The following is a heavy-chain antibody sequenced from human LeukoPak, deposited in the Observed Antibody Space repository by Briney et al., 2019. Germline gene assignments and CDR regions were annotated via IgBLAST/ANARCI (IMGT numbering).Heavy chain of an antibody. CDR1: GFTFSNAW. CDR3: TTPRGLYDSSGYRPY. J-gene: IGHJ4*02. CDR2: IKSKTDGGTT. Sequence: GGSLRLSCAASGFTFSNAWMSWVRQAPGKGLEWVGRIKSKTDGGTTDYAAPVKGRFTISRDDSKNTLYLQMNSLKTEDTAVYYCTTPRGLYDSSGYRPYWGQGTLVTVSS. D-gene: IGHD3-22*01. V-gene: IGHV3-15*01.